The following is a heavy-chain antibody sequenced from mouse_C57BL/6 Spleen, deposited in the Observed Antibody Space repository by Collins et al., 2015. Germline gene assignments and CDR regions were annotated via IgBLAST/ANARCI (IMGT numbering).Heavy chain of an antibody. V-gene: IGHV7-1*01. D-gene: IGHD2-12*01. CDR3: ARDAYDWYFDV. CDR2: VETKTNDYTT. J-gene: IGHJ1*03. CDR1: GFTFSDFY. Sequence: EVKLVESGGGLVQSGRSLRLSCATSGFTFSDFYMEWVRQAPGRDWSGLLQVETKTNDYTTEYSASVKGRFIVSRDTSQSILYLQMNALRAEDTAIYYCARDAYDWYFDVWGTGTTVTVSS.